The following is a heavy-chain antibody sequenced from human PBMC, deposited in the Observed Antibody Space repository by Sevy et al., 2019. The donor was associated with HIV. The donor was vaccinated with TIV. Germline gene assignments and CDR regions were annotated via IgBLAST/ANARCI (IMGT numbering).Heavy chain of an antibody. Sequence: GGSLRLSCTASGFTFGDYAMSWVRQAPGKGLEWVGFIRSKAYGGTTEYAASVKGRFTISRDDSKSIAYLQMNSLKTEDTAVYYCTRGGAAAGHWGQGTLVTVSS. J-gene: IGHJ4*02. CDR3: TRGGAAAGH. V-gene: IGHV3-49*04. CDR1: GFTFGDYA. D-gene: IGHD6-13*01. CDR2: IRSKAYGGTT.